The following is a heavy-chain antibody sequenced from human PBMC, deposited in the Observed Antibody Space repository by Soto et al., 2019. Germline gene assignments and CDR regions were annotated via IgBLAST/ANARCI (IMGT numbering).Heavy chain of an antibody. Sequence: QVQLVESGGGVVQPGRSLRLSCAASGFTFSSYGMHWVRQAPGKGLEWVAVIWYDGSNKYYADSVKGRFTISRDNSKNALYRQMNSLRAEDTAVYYCARGYCSGGSCKDYYYYYGMDVWGQGTTVTVSS. D-gene: IGHD2-15*01. J-gene: IGHJ6*02. CDR2: IWYDGSNK. CDR1: GFTFSSYG. V-gene: IGHV3-33*01. CDR3: ARGYCSGGSCKDYYYYYGMDV.